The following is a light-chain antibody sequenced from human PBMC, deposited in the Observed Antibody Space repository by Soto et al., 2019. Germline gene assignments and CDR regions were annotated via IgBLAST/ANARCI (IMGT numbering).Light chain of an antibody. CDR2: EVS. V-gene: IGLV2-23*02. CDR1: SSDVGSYDL. J-gene: IGLJ7*01. CDR3: CSYAGSNTAV. Sequence: QSALTQPASVSGSPGQSITISCTGTSSDVGSYDLVSWYQQYPGKAPKLMIYEVSQRPSGVSNRFSGSKSGNTASLTISGLLAEDEADYYCCSYAGSNTAVFGGGTQLTV.